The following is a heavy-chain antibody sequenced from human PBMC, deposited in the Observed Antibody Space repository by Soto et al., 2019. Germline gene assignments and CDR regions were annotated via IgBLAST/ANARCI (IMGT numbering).Heavy chain of an antibody. Sequence: QVQLVQSGAEVKKPGASVKVSCKASGYTFTGYYMHWVRQAPGQGLEWMGWINPNSGGTNYAQKFQGWVTMTRDTSISTADIELSRLRSDDTAVYYCARESRYDSSGYPPSGGMDVWGQGTTVTVSS. CDR2: INPNSGGT. D-gene: IGHD3-22*01. CDR3: ARESRYDSSGYPPSGGMDV. V-gene: IGHV1-2*04. CDR1: GYTFTGYY. J-gene: IGHJ6*02.